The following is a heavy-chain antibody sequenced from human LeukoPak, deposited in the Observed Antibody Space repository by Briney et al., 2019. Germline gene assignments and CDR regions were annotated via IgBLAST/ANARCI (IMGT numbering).Heavy chain of an antibody. CDR2: ISASRTAI. J-gene: IGHJ4*02. CDR1: GFTFSSYS. D-gene: IGHD2-2*01. Sequence: GGSLRLSCAASGFTFSSYSMDWVRQAPGKGLEWVSYISASRTAIYYADSVKGRFTISRDNSKNTLYLQMNSLRTGDTAVYYCATPGSTSWPYWGQGTLVTVSS. V-gene: IGHV3-48*01. CDR3: ATPGSTSWPY.